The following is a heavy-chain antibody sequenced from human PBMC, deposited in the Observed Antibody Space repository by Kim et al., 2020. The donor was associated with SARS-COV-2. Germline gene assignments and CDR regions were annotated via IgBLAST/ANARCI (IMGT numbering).Heavy chain of an antibody. CDR2: IYYSGST. CDR1: GGSVSSGSYY. V-gene: IGHV4-61*01. Sequence: SETLSLTCTVSGGSVSSGSYYWSWIRQPPGKGLEWIGYIYYSGSTNYNPSLKSRVTISVDTSKNQFSLKLSSVTAADTAVYYCAILTGAYSGSYAIDYWGQGTLVTVSS. J-gene: IGHJ4*02. D-gene: IGHD1-26*01. CDR3: AILTGAYSGSYAIDY.